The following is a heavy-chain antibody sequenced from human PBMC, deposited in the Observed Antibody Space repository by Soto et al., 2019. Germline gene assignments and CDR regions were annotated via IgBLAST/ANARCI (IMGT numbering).Heavy chain of an antibody. CDR1: GFTFSSYG. J-gene: IGHJ4*02. D-gene: IGHD3-22*01. CDR2: ISYDGSNK. V-gene: IGHV3-30*18. Sequence: QVQLVESGGGVVQPGRSLRLSCAASGFTFSSYGMHWVRQAPGKGLEWVAVISYDGSNKYYADSVKGRFTISRDNSKNTLYLQMNSLRAEDTAVYYCANSLDSSGYYHFDHWGQGTLVTVSS. CDR3: ANSLDSSGYYHFDH.